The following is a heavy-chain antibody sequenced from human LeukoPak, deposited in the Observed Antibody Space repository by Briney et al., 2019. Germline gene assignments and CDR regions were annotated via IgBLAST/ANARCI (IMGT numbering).Heavy chain of an antibody. CDR3: ARTNRPTCYYGSGSYYAGYYFDY. D-gene: IGHD3-10*01. J-gene: IGHJ4*02. CDR2: IYYSGST. Sequence: SQTLSLTCTVSGGSISSGGYYWSWIRQHPGKGLEWIGYIYYSGSTYYNPSLKSRVTISVDTSKNQFSLKLSSVTAADTAVYYCARTNRPTCYYGSGSYYAGYYFDYWGQGTLVTVSS. CDR1: GGSISSGGYY. V-gene: IGHV4-31*03.